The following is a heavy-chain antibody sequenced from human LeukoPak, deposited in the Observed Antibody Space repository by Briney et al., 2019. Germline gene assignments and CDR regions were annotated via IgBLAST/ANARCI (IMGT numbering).Heavy chain of an antibody. V-gene: IGHV3-7*01. D-gene: IGHD2-2*01. CDR2: IKQDGSDK. J-gene: IGHJ4*02. Sequence: GGSLRLSCAASGFTFSIYWMNWVRQAPGKGLEWLAHIKQDGSDKNYVDSVKGRFIISRDNAKNSLYLQMNSLRAEDTAVYYCARGYCTGSSCSRSYWGQGTLVTVSS. CDR3: ARGYCTGSSCSRSY. CDR1: GFTFSIYW.